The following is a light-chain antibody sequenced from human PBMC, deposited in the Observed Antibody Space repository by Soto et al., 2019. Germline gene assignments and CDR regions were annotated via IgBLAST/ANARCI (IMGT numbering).Light chain of an antibody. CDR3: TSYTTSSTYV. J-gene: IGLJ1*01. CDR2: DVS. CDR1: SSDVGSYNY. V-gene: IGLV2-14*03. Sequence: QPVLTQPASVSGSPGQSIAIACTGTSSDVGSYNYVSWYQRHPDKAPELIIYDVSNRPSGVSDRFSGSKSGNTATLTISGLQAEDEADYYCTSYTTSSTYVFGTGTKLTVL.